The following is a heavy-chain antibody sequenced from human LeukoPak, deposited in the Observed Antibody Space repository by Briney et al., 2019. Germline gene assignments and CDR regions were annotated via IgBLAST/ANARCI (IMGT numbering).Heavy chain of an antibody. CDR1: GGSISSYY. CDR2: IYYSGNT. D-gene: IGHD6-25*01. Sequence: SETLSLTCTVSGGSISSYYCTWIRQPPGKGLEWIGYIYYSGNTKYNPSFKSRGTISVDASKNQFSLKLSSVTTADTAVYYCARSPQRGTLFFDYWGQGTLVTVSS. CDR3: ARSPQRGTLFFDY. V-gene: IGHV4-59*01. J-gene: IGHJ4*02.